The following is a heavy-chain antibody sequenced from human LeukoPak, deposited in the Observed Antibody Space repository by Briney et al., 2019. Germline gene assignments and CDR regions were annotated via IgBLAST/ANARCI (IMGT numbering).Heavy chain of an antibody. J-gene: IGHJ4*02. CDR2: ISSSSSYI. D-gene: IGHD3-22*01. CDR3: ARAGSRWSYYYDSSGPKVSDY. CDR1: GFTFSSYS. V-gene: IGHV3-21*04. Sequence: PGGSLRLSCAASGFTFSSYSMNWVRQAPGKGLEWVSSISSSSSYIYYADSVKGRFTISRDNAKNSLYLQMNSLRAEDTALYYCARAGSRWSYYYDSSGPKVSDYWGQGTLVTVSS.